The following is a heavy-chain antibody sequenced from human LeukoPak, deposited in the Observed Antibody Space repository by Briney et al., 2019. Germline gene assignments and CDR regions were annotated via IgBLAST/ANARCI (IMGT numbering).Heavy chain of an antibody. Sequence: PGGSLRLSCAASGFTFSTYTMNWVRRAPGKGLEWVSFISGSSSYIYYADSVKGRITISRDNAKNSLYLQMNSLRAEDTAVYYCARGVMVSYYMDVWGKGTTVTVSS. CDR1: GFTFSTYT. V-gene: IGHV3-21*01. CDR3: ARGVMVSYYMDV. J-gene: IGHJ6*03. D-gene: IGHD2-8*01. CDR2: ISGSSSYI.